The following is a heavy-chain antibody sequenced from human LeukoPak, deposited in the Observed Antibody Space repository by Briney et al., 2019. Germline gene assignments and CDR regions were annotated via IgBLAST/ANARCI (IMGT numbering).Heavy chain of an antibody. CDR3: ARQAYCGGDCYIFDY. CDR2: IYYSGST. CDR1: GGSISSYY. Sequence: PSETLSLTCTVAGGSISSYYWSWIRQPPGKGQEWIGYIYYSGSTNYNPSLKSRVTISVDTSKNQFSLKLSAVTAADTAVYYCARQAYCGGDCYIFDYWGQGTLVTVSS. J-gene: IGHJ4*02. D-gene: IGHD2-21*02. V-gene: IGHV4-59*08.